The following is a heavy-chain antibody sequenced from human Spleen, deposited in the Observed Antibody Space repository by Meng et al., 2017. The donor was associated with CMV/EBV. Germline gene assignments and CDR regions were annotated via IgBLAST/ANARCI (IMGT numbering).Heavy chain of an antibody. Sequence: GESLKISCAVSGFTFSTYEMNWVRQAPGKGLEWVSLISGSAGSTKYADSVRGRFTISRHNSKNTLYLQMNSLRAEDTAVYYCAKARGAYCGDDCYSGCDYWGQGTLVTVSS. CDR3: AKARGAYCGDDCYSGCDY. CDR2: ISGSAGST. V-gene: IGHV3-23*01. CDR1: GFTFSTYE. D-gene: IGHD2-21*01. J-gene: IGHJ4*02.